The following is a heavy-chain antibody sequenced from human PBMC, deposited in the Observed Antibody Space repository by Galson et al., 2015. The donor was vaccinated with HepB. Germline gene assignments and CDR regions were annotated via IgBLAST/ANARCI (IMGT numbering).Heavy chain of an antibody. CDR3: ARDLLTNSGSYRTFDY. J-gene: IGHJ4*02. CDR2: ITSSGITT. D-gene: IGHD1-26*01. CDR1: GFTFTNYH. V-gene: IGHV3-48*04. Sequence: SLRLSCAASGFTFTNYHMNWVRQAPGKGLEWVSFITSSGITTYYTDSVKGRFTISRDNAKNSLYLQMNSLRAEDTAVYFCARDLLTNSGSYRTFDYWGQGTLVTVSS.